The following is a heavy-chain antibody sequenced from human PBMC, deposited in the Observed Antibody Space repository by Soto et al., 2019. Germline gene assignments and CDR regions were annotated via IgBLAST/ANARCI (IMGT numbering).Heavy chain of an antibody. V-gene: IGHV3-11*01. CDR3: VRDDDYGGTNNWFDP. CDR1: GFSFSDYY. CDR2: ISSSGNSI. D-gene: IGHD4-17*01. J-gene: IGHJ5*02. Sequence: QEQLVESGGGVVKPGGSLRLSCTASGFSFSDYYMSWIRQAPGKGLECIAYISSSGNSIYYADSVKGRFTVSRDNAKNSLYLHMNSLTAEYTAMYYCVRDDDYGGTNNWFDPWGQGTLVTVSS.